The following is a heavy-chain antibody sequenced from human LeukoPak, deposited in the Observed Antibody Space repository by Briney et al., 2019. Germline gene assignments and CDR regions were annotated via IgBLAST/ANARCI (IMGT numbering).Heavy chain of an antibody. CDR1: GFPSNKPW. CDR2: IKSKTHGVTT. Sequence: GGPRSPPCPAPGFPSNKPWWTWFAQAQGKGWDWVAGIKSKTHGVTTDYAAPVKGRFTISRDDSKNTLYLQMNSLKTEDTAVYYCSHDYGGYGGYDYWGQGTLVTVSS. D-gene: IGHD4-17*01. J-gene: IGHJ4*02. V-gene: IGHV3-15*01. CDR3: SHDYGGYGGYDY.